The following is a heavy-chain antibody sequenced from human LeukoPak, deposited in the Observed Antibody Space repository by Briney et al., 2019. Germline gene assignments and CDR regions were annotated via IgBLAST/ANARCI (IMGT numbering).Heavy chain of an antibody. D-gene: IGHD1-26*01. CDR3: ARDGSGEEDPSLNFDY. CDR2: ISGSYGNT. J-gene: IGHJ4*02. V-gene: IGHV3-23*01. Sequence: GGSLRLSCAASGFTFTNYAMSWVRQAPGKGLEWVSAISGSYGNTYYADSVKGRFTISRDNSKNTLYLQMNSLRAEDTAVYYCARDGSGEEDPSLNFDYWGQGTLVTVSS. CDR1: GFTFTNYA.